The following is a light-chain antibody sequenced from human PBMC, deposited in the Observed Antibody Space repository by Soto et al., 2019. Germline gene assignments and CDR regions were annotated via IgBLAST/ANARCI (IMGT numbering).Light chain of an antibody. J-gene: IGKJ4*01. V-gene: IGKV3-20*01. CDR3: QQYGSSRLLT. CDR1: QSADSSY. CDR2: CAS. Sequence: EIVLTQSPGTLSLSPGDRATLSCRASQSADSSYLAWYQQRPRQAPRLLIYCASTRATGVPDRFSGSGSGTDFSLTISRLGPEDCAVYYCQQYGSSRLLTFGEGTKVPIK.